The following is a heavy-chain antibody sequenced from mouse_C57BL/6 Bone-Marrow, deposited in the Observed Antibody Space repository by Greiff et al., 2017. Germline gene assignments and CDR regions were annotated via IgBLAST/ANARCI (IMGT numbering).Heavy chain of an antibody. Sequence: EVKLVESGGGLVKPGGSLQLSCAASGFTFSDYGMHWVRQAPEKGLEWVAYISSGSSTIYYADTVKGRFTISRDNAKNTLFLQMTSLRSEDTAMYYCAREDYYGSSFFDYWGQGTTRTGSS. CDR3: AREDYYGSSFFDY. V-gene: IGHV5-17*01. J-gene: IGHJ2*01. D-gene: IGHD1-1*01. CDR1: GFTFSDYG. CDR2: ISSGSSTI.